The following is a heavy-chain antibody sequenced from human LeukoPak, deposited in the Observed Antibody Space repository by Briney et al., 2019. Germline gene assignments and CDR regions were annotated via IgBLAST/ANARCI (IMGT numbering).Heavy chain of an antibody. V-gene: IGHV4-4*07. CDR3: ARDSGTTGEVKFDP. D-gene: IGHD3-10*01. J-gene: IGHJ5*02. CDR2: IYNGGII. Sequence: SEALSLTCTVSGDSISRYYWSWIRQPAGKGLEWIGRIYNGGIITYNPSLKSRVTMSIDTSNNQFSLRLRFVTAADTAVYYCARDSGTTGEVKFDPWGQGTLVTVSS. CDR1: GDSISRYY.